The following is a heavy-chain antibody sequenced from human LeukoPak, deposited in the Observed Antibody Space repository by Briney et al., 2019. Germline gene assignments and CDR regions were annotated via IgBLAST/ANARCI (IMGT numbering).Heavy chain of an antibody. V-gene: IGHV3-53*01. Sequence: LSGGSLRLSCAASGFTVSSNYMSWVRQAPGKGLEWVSVIYSGGSTYYADSVKGRFTISRDNSKNTLYLQMNSLRAEDTAVYYCAREYSSGWIDYWGQGTLVTVSS. J-gene: IGHJ4*02. CDR2: IYSGGST. D-gene: IGHD6-19*01. CDR3: AREYSSGWIDY. CDR1: GFTVSSNY.